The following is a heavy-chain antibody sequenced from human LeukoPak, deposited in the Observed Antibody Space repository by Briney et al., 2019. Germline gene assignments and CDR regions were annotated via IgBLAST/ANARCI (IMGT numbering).Heavy chain of an antibody. D-gene: IGHD3-3*01. V-gene: IGHV4-31*03. CDR3: ARIAYDALDSYYYGMDV. Sequence: SETLSLTCTVSGGSVSSGPYYWIWIRQHPGKGLEWIGYITYSGNTYYYPALNSRVTVSLDTSKTQFSLKLSSVTAADTAVYYCARIAYDALDSYYYGMDVWGQGTTVTVSS. CDR2: ITYSGNT. J-gene: IGHJ6*02. CDR1: GGSVSSGPYY.